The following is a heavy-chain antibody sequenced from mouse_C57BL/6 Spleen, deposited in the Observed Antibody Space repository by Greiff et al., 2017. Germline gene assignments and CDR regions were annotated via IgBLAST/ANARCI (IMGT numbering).Heavy chain of an antibody. V-gene: IGHV14-3*01. CDR1: GFNIKNTY. Sequence: EVKLVESVAELVRPGASVKLSCTASGFNIKNTYMHWVKQRPEQGLEWIGRLDPANGNTKYAPKFQGKATITADTSSNTAYLQLSSLTSEDTAIYYCARALITTVVATYYYAMDYWGQGTSVTVSS. CDR2: LDPANGNT. D-gene: IGHD1-1*01. J-gene: IGHJ4*01. CDR3: ARALITTVVATYYYAMDY.